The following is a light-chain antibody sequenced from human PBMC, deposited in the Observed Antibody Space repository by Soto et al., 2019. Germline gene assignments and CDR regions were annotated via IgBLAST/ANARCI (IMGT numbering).Light chain of an antibody. V-gene: IGKV1-39*01. CDR2: AAS. J-gene: IGKJ4*01. CDR3: QQSYGTPLT. CDR1: QSISNY. Sequence: DIEMTQSPSSLSASVGDRVTITCRASQSISNYLNWYQHKPGKAPNLLIYAASSLQSGVPRRFSGSGSGTDFTLTISSVQPEDFATYYCQQSYGTPLTLGGGTKVEIK.